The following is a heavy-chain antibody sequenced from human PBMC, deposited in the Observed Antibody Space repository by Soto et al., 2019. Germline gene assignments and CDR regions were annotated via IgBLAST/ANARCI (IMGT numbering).Heavy chain of an antibody. J-gene: IGHJ6*02. CDR3: ARSIYSSVWVPYGLDV. D-gene: IGHD6-19*01. V-gene: IGHV4-4*02. CDR2: IYHSGTT. CDR1: GGSISSSNY. Sequence: SETLSLTCAVSGGSISSSNYWSWVRQPPGMELEWIGEIYHSGTTHYNPSLKSRVIISVDKSKNQFSLNLNSVTDADTAVFYCARSIYSSVWVPYGLDVWGQGTTVTVSS.